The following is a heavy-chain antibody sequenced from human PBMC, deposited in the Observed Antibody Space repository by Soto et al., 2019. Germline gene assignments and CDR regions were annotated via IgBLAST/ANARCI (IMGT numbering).Heavy chain of an antibody. V-gene: IGHV3-11*01. Sequence: QVQLVESGGGLVKPGGSLRLSCAASGFTFSDYYISWILLAPGKGLEWVSYISSSGSTIYYADSVKGRFTISRDTAKNSLYLQMNSLRAEDTAVDYCARRGDSCYGRYFDLWGRGTLVTVSS. J-gene: IGHJ2*01. CDR1: GFTFSDYY. CDR2: ISSSGSTI. CDR3: ARRGDSCYGRYFDL. D-gene: IGHD5-12*01.